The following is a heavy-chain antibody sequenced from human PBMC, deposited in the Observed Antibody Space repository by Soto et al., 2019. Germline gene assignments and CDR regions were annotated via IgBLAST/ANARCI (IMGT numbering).Heavy chain of an antibody. Sequence: GGSLRLSCAASGFTFSSYAMSWVRQAPGKGLEWVSAISGSGGSTYYADSVKGRFTISRDNSKNTLYLQMNSLRAEDTAVYYCAKDSPYVFWSGYYSPIPDYYYYGMDVWGQGTTVTVSS. CDR2: ISGSGGST. CDR3: AKDSPYVFWSGYYSPIPDYYYYGMDV. V-gene: IGHV3-23*01. D-gene: IGHD3-3*01. J-gene: IGHJ6*02. CDR1: GFTFSSYA.